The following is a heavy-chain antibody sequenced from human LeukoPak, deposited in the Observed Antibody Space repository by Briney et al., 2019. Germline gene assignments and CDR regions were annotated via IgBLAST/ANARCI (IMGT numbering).Heavy chain of an antibody. J-gene: IGHJ4*02. V-gene: IGHV4-38-2*02. CDR3: AREYGYSYGYGDY. D-gene: IGHD5-18*01. CDR1: GYSISSGYF. CDR2: IHHSGST. Sequence: PSETLSLTCAVSGYSISSGYFWGWIRQPPGKGLEWIGSIHHSGSTYYNPSLKSRVTISVDTSKNQFSPKLSSVTAADTAVYYCAREYGYSYGYGDYWGQGTLVTVSS.